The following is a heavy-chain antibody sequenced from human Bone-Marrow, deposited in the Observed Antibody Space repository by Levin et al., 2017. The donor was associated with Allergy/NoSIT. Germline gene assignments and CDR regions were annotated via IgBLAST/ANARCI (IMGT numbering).Heavy chain of an antibody. D-gene: IGHD2-2*01. Sequence: SETLSLTCTVSGGSISSYYWSWIRQPPGKGLEWLGHIFDSGTTKYNPSLKSRVTLSLDTSKNQISLNLTSVTAADTAVYYCASNDVLYCGPTSCYPPPVVYWGQGALVTVSS. CDR1: GGSISSYY. V-gene: IGHV4-59*01. CDR2: IFDSGTT. CDR3: ASNDVLYCGPTSCYPPPVVY. J-gene: IGHJ4*02.